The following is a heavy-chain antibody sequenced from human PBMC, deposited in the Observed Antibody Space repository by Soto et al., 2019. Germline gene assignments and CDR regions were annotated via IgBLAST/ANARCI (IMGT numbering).Heavy chain of an antibody. Sequence: SETLSLPCSVSGGSISSYRLSWIRQPPGKGLEWIGNVYYSGNTNYNPSLNSRVTISIDTSKNQFSLKLSSVTAADTGVYFCAGVFGEWGVDYYYYYGMDVWGQGTTVT. CDR3: AGVFGEWGVDYYYYYGMDV. V-gene: IGHV4-59*01. J-gene: IGHJ6*02. CDR1: GGSISSYR. D-gene: IGHD3-10*01. CDR2: VYYSGNT.